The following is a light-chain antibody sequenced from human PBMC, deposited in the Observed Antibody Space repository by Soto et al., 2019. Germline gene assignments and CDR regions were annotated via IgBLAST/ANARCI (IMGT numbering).Light chain of an antibody. CDR2: KAS. CDR3: QQYSKEST. V-gene: IGKV1-5*03. CDR1: QNVSNW. J-gene: IGKJ2*01. Sequence: DVEMTQSPSTLPTSIGDRVTINCRASQNVSNWLAWYQQKPGKDSKLLIYKASRLETGVPSRFSASGSGTDFTLTINSLQSDDFATYFCQQYSKESTFGQGTKLEIK.